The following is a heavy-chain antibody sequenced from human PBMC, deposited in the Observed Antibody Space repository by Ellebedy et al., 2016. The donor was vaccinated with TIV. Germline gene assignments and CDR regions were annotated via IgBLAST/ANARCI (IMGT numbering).Heavy chain of an antibody. V-gene: IGHV1-8*01. Sequence: ASVKVSCKASGYTFTSYDINWVRQATGKGLEWMGWMNPNSGNTGYAQKFQGRVNMTRNTSIRTAYMELSSLRSEDTAVYYCARTKEYDYGDYGEFGEGYYYGMDVWGQGTTVTVSS. CDR1: GYTFTSYD. D-gene: IGHD4-17*01. J-gene: IGHJ6*02. CDR3: ARTKEYDYGDYGEFGEGYYYGMDV. CDR2: MNPNSGNT.